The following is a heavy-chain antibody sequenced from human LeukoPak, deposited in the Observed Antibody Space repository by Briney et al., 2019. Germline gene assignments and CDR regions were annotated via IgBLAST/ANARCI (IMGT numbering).Heavy chain of an antibody. D-gene: IGHD1-26*01. J-gene: IGHJ6*02. CDR3: ARDRRRSGSRPYGMDV. CDR1: GFTFSSYS. Sequence: GGSLRLSCAASGFTFSSYSMKWVRQAPGKGLEWVSSISSSSSYIYYADSVKGRFTISRDNAQNSLYLQMNSLSAEDTAVYYCARDRRRSGSRPYGMDVWGQGTTVTVSS. CDR2: ISSSSSYI. V-gene: IGHV3-21*01.